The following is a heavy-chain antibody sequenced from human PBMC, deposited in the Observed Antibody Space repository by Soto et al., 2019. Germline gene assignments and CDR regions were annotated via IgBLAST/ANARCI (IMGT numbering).Heavy chain of an antibody. V-gene: IGHV1-46*01. D-gene: IGHD5-18*01. Sequence: QVQLVQSGAEVKKPGASVKVSCKASGYTFTYYYIHWVRQAPGQGLEWMGIINPSSGGTSYAQKFQGRVTMTRDTSTNTVYMELSSLRSEDTAVYYCAREVERGSSYGYLEYWGQGTLVTVSS. CDR3: AREVERGSSYGYLEY. J-gene: IGHJ4*02. CDR2: INPSSGGT. CDR1: GYTFTYYY.